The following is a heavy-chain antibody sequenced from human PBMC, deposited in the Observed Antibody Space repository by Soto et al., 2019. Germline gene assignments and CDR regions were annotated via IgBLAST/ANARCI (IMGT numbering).Heavy chain of an antibody. Sequence: QVQLVESGGGVVQPGRSLRLSCAASGFTFSSYAMHWVRQAPGKGLEWVAVISYDGSNKYYADSVKGRFTISRDDSKNTLYLQMNSLRAEDTAVYYCAIDLPISVYCSSTSCGPGWFDYWGQGTLVTVSS. CDR1: GFTFSSYA. J-gene: IGHJ4*02. D-gene: IGHD2-2*01. CDR2: ISYDGSNK. CDR3: AIDLPISVYCSSTSCGPGWFDY. V-gene: IGHV3-30-3*01.